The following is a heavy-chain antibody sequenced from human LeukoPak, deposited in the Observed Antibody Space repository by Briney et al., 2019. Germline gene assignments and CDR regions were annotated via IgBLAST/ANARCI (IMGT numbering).Heavy chain of an antibody. D-gene: IGHD5-12*01. CDR1: GGSISSSSYY. CDR2: IYYRGST. V-gene: IGHV4-39*01. CDR3: ARRGSTVAAPLFDC. J-gene: IGHJ4*02. Sequence: SETLSLTCTVSGGSISSSSYYWGWIRHPPGKGLERIGGIYYRGSTYYNPSLKRRVTISVDTSKNQFSLKRSSVAAADTAVYYCARRGSTVAAPLFDCWGQGTPVTVS.